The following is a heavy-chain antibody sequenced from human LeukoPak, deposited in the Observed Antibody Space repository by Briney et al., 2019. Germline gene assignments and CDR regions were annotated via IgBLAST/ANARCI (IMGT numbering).Heavy chain of an antibody. CDR3: ARVFDYYDSSGPGGPFDY. CDR2: IKQDGSEK. CDR1: GFTFSSYW. J-gene: IGHJ4*02. D-gene: IGHD3-22*01. Sequence: GGSLRLPCAASGFTFSSYWMSWVRQAPGKGLEWVANIKQDGSEKYYVDSVKGRFTISRDNAKNSLYLQMNSLRAEDTAVYYCARVFDYYDSSGPGGPFDYWGQGTLVTVSS. V-gene: IGHV3-7*01.